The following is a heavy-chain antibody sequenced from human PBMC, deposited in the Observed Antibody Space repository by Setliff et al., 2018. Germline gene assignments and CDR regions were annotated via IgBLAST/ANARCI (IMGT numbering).Heavy chain of an antibody. CDR2: MNPNSGNT. J-gene: IGHJ5*02. CDR3: ARDPSLYCSSTSCSPHWFDP. Sequence: ASVKVSCKASGYTFTSYDINWVRQATGQGLEWMGWMNPNSGNTGYAQKFQGRVTMTTDTSTSTAYMELRSLRSDDTAVYYCARDPSLYCSSTSCSPHWFDPWGQGTLVTVSS. D-gene: IGHD2-2*01. V-gene: IGHV1-8*02. CDR1: GYTFTSYD.